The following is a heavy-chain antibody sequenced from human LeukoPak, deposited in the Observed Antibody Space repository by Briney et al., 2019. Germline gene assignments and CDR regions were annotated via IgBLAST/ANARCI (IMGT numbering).Heavy chain of an antibody. CDR2: INHSGST. J-gene: IGHJ5*02. CDR1: GGSFSGYY. D-gene: IGHD3-10*01. Sequence: SETLSLTCAVYGGSFSGYYWSWIRQPPGKGLEWIGEINHSGSTNYNPSLKSRVTISVDTSKNQFSLKLSSVTAADTAVYYCARVMSLLWFGGNWFDPWGQGTLVTVSS. V-gene: IGHV4-34*01. CDR3: ARVMSLLWFGGNWFDP.